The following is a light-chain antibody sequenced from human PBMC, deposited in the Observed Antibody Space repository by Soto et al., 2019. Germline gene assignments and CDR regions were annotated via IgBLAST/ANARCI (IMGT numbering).Light chain of an antibody. J-gene: IGKJ5*01. Sequence: DIQMTQSPSALSASVGDRATITCRASQSISSWLAWYQQKPGKAPKLLIYDASTLQSGVPSRYSGSGSGTDFTLTISSLQPEDFATYYCQQYNSYPITFGQGTRLEI. CDR3: QQYNSYPIT. V-gene: IGKV1-5*01. CDR2: DAS. CDR1: QSISSW.